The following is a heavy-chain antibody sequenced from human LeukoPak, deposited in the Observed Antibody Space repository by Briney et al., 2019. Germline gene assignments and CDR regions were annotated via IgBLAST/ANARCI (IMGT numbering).Heavy chain of an antibody. Sequence: PSETLSLTCTVSGGSISSGSYYWSWIRQPAGKGLEWIGRIYTSGSTNYNPSLKSRVTISVDTSKNQFSLKLSSVTAADTAVYYCARVLKGRAPFDYWGQGTLVTVSS. J-gene: IGHJ4*02. CDR1: GGSISSGSYY. CDR3: ARVLKGRAPFDY. CDR2: IYTSGST. V-gene: IGHV4-61*02.